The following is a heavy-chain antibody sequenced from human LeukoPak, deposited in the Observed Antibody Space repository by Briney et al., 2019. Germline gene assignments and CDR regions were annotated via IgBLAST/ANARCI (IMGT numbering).Heavy chain of an antibody. J-gene: IGHJ3*02. CDR1: GFTFSSYA. CDR3: ARALTYDPNDAFDI. CDR2: ISSNGGGT. V-gene: IGHV3-64*01. Sequence: GGSLRLSCAASGFTFSSYAMHWVRQAPGKGLEYVSAISSNGGGTYYANSVKGRFTISRDNSKNTLYLQMGSLRAEDMAVYYCARALTYDPNDAFDIWGQGTMVTVSS. D-gene: IGHD3-3*01.